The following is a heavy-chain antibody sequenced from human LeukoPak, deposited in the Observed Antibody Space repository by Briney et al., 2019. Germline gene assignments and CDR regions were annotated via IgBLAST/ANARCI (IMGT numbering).Heavy chain of an antibody. CDR1: GFTLSNAW. CDR2: ISGSGGST. Sequence: PGGSLRLSCAASGFTLSNAWMSWVRQAPGKGLEWVSAISGSGGSTYYADSVKGRFTISRDNSKNTLYLQMNSLRAEDTAVYYCAKDLFGTAYCGGDCYLRGSVGFDYWGQGTLVTVSS. V-gene: IGHV3-23*01. D-gene: IGHD2-21*02. J-gene: IGHJ4*02. CDR3: AKDLFGTAYCGGDCYLRGSVGFDY.